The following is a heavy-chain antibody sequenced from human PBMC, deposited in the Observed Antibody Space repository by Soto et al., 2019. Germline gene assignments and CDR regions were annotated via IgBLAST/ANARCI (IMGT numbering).Heavy chain of an antibody. D-gene: IGHD2-21*02. Sequence: QVQLQESGPGLVKPSGTLSLTCAVSGGSISSDDWWTWVRQPPGKGLAWIGEIYHSGTTNYNPSLMSRVPIAVDDANSQLSLSLDSVTAADTAVYYCARSDCYGVGRGKWLHPWSQRILVTVSA. J-gene: IGHJ5*02. CDR3: ARSDCYGVGRGKWLHP. CDR2: IYHSGTT. CDR1: GGSISSDDW. V-gene: IGHV4-4*02.